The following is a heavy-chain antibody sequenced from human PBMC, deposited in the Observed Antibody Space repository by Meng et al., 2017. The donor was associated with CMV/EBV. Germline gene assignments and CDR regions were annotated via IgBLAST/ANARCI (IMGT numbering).Heavy chain of an antibody. Sequence: QRQGQVPGPGLVKPSETLSLTCTVSGGSISSSSYYWGWIRQPPGKGLEWIGSIYYSGSTYYNPSLKSRVTISVDTSKNQFSLKLSSVTAADTAVYYCVTWLWFGELSGYYFDYWGQGTPVTVSS. D-gene: IGHD3-10*01. CDR1: GGSISSSSYY. CDR3: VTWLWFGELSGYYFDY. V-gene: IGHV4-39*07. J-gene: IGHJ4*02. CDR2: IYYSGST.